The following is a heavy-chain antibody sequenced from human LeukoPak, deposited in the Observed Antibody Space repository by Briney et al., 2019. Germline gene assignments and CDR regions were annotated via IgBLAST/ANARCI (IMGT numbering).Heavy chain of an antibody. Sequence: VASVKVSCKVSGYTLTELSMHWVRQAPGEGLEWMGGFDPEDGETIYAQKFQGRVTMTEDTSTDTAYMELNSLRAEDTAVYYCARASGWWPALDYWGQGTLVTVSS. CDR2: FDPEDGET. CDR1: GYTLTELS. CDR3: ARASGWWPALDY. D-gene: IGHD6-19*01. J-gene: IGHJ4*02. V-gene: IGHV1-24*01.